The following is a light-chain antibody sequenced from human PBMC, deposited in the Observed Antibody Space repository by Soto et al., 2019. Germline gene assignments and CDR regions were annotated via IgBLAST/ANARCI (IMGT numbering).Light chain of an antibody. CDR1: SSNIGSNY. V-gene: IGLV1-47*01. CDR3: AAWDDSLSGFYV. Sequence: QSVLTQPPSASGTPGQRVTISCSGSSSNIGSNYVYWYQQLPGTAPKLLIYRNNQRPSGVPDRFSGSKSGTSASLAISGLRSEVEVDYYCAAWDDSLSGFYVFVTGTKVTVL. J-gene: IGLJ1*01. CDR2: RNN.